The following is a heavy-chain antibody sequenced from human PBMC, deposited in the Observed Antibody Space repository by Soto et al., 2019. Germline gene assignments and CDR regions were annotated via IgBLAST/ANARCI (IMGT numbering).Heavy chain of an antibody. J-gene: IGHJ4*02. CDR3: ARAAFARAIAPPLGY. V-gene: IGHV1-2*04. Sequence: ASVKVSCKASGYTFTGYYMHCVRQAPEQGLEWMGWINPNSGGTNYAQKFQGWVTMTRDTSISTAYMELSRLRSDDTAVYYCARAAFARAIAPPLGYWGQGTLVTVSS. D-gene: IGHD3-22*01. CDR2: INPNSGGT. CDR1: GYTFTGYY.